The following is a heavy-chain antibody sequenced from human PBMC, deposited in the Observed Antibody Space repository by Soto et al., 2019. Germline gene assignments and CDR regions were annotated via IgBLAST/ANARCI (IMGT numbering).Heavy chain of an antibody. V-gene: IGHV1-46*03. Sequence: QVQLVQSGAEVKKPGASVKVSCKASGYTFTSYYMHWVRQAPGQGLEWMGIINPSGGSTSYAQKFQGRVTMTRDTSTSTVYMELSSLRSKDTAVYYCARDPRGLRIFDYWGQGTLVTVSS. J-gene: IGHJ4*02. CDR1: GYTFTSYY. CDR3: ARDPRGLRIFDY. CDR2: INPSGGST. D-gene: IGHD5-12*01.